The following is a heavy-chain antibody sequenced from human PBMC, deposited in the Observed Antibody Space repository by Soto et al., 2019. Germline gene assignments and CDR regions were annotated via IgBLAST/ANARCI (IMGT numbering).Heavy chain of an antibody. CDR3: ATDYGDYEYYYYYMDV. CDR1: GGSISSSSYY. V-gene: IGHV4-39*01. D-gene: IGHD4-17*01. Sequence: PSETLSLTCTVSGGSISSSSYYWGWIRHPPGKGLEWIGSIYYSGSTYYNPSLKSRVTISVDTSKNQFSLKLSSVTAADTAVYYCATDYGDYEYYYYYMDVWGKGTTVTVSS. J-gene: IGHJ6*03. CDR2: IYYSGST.